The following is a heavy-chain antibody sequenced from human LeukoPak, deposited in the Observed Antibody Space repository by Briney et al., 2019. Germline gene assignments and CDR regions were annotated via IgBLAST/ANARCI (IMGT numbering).Heavy chain of an antibody. D-gene: IGHD6-19*01. CDR3: VSQTKIAVRIFDY. V-gene: IGHV1-2*02. Sequence: GASVKVSCKASGYTFIGYDLHWVRQAPGQGLEWMGSINPHSGSTNSAQKFQGRVTMTRDTSISTAYMELSSLRSDDTAVYYCVSQTKIAVRIFDYWGQGTLVTVS. CDR1: GYTFIGYD. CDR2: INPHSGST. J-gene: IGHJ4*02.